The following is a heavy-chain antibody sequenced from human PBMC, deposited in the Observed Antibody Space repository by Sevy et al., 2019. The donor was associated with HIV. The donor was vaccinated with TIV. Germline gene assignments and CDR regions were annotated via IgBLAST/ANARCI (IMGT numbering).Heavy chain of an antibody. D-gene: IGHD1-26*01. J-gene: IGHJ6*03. CDR1: GGTFSSYA. Sequence: ASVKVSCKASGGTFSSYAISWVRQAPGQGLEWMGRIIPIFGTANYAQKFQGRVTITADESTSTSYMELSSLRSEDTAVYYCARGRPVAGATARFYYYYYFMDVWGKGTTVTVSS. CDR3: ARGRPVAGATARFYYYYYFMDV. V-gene: IGHV1-69*13. CDR2: IIPIFGTA.